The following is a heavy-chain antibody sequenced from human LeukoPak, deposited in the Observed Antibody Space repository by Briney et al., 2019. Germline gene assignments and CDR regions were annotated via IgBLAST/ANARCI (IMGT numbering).Heavy chain of an antibody. CDR2: ISSSSSTI. D-gene: IGHD4-17*01. CDR3: KGLRATVTSPFDY. V-gene: IGHV3-48*01. Sequence: GGSLRLSCAVSGFTVSTNYMNWVRQAPGKGLEWVSYISSSSSTIYYADSVKGRFTISRDNSKNTLYLQMNSLRAEDTAVYYCKGLRATVTSPFDYWGQGTLVTVSS. CDR1: GFTVSTNY. J-gene: IGHJ4*02.